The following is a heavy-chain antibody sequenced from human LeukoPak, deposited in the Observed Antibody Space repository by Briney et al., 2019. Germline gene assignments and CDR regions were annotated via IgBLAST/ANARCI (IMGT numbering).Heavy chain of an antibody. J-gene: IGHJ4*02. CDR2: ISPDGNIE. D-gene: IGHD1/OR15-1a*01. CDR1: GFTYTTFG. V-gene: IGHV3-30*18. Sequence: GGSLRLSCAASGFTYTTFGIHWVRQAPGKGLEWVAAISPDGNIEYYTDSVKGRFTISRDNSKNMMYLQMNSLRGEDSAVYYCAKINNDDDYWGQGTLVTVSS. CDR3: AKINNDDDY.